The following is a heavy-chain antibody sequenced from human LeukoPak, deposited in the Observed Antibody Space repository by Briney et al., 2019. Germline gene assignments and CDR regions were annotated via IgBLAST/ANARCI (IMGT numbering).Heavy chain of an antibody. CDR1: GFTFEDYG. D-gene: IGHD2-2*01. CDR2: ISGSGGST. V-gene: IGHV3-23*01. J-gene: IGHJ4*02. CDR3: AHGSMYQLDY. Sequence: PGGSLRLSCAVSGFTFEDYGMSWVRQAPGKGLEWVSAISGSGGSTYYADSVKGRFTISRDNSKNTLYLQMISLRDEDTAVYYCAHGSMYQLDYWGQGTLVTVSS.